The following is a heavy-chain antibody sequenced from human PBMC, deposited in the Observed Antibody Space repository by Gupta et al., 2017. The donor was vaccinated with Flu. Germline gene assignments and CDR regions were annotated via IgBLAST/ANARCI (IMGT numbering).Heavy chain of an antibody. CDR3: ARERLATGGSFFFGMDV. V-gene: IGHV3-13*01. CDR1: GFTLSTYE. D-gene: IGHD2-15*01. J-gene: IGHJ6*02. CDR2: INIGGDT. Sequence: EVQLVESGGGLGQPGGSLRLSCAASGFTLSTYEMHWVRQAPGKGLEWVSAINIGGDTYYSDSVKGRFTISRENAKNSLYLQLNSLRAGDTAVYYCARERLATGGSFFFGMDVWGQGTTVTVSS.